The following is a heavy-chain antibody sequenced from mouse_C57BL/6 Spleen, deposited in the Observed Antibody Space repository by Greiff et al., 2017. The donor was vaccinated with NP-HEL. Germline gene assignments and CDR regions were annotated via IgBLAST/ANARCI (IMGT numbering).Heavy chain of an antibody. Sequence: QVQLKQSGAELVRPGASVKLSCKASGYTFTDYYINWVKQRPGQGLEWIARIYPGSGNTYYNEKFKGKATLTAEKSSSTAYMQLSSLTSEDSAVYFCARDELLRFYYFDYWGQGTTLTVSS. V-gene: IGHV1-76*01. D-gene: IGHD1-1*01. CDR1: GYTFTDYY. CDR2: IYPGSGNT. CDR3: ARDELLRFYYFDY. J-gene: IGHJ2*01.